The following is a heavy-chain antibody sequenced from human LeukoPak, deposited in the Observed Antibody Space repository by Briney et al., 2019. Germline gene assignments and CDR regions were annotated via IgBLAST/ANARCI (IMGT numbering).Heavy chain of an antibody. V-gene: IGHV7-4-1*02. Sequence: ASVKVSCKASGYTFNRYGMNWVRQAPGQGLEWMGWINTNTGNPTYAQGFTGRFVFSLDPSVSTAYLQINSLKAEDTAVYYCARDRVGQQLVGRNYYYYYMDVWGKGTTVTISS. CDR2: INTNTGNP. CDR3: ARDRVGQQLVGRNYYYYYMDV. D-gene: IGHD6-13*01. CDR1: GYTFNRYG. J-gene: IGHJ6*03.